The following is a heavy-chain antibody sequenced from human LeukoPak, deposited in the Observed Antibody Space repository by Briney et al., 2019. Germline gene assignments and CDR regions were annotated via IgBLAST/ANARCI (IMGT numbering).Heavy chain of an antibody. CDR3: ARQYSSGWYYFDY. CDR1: GGSISSYY. Sequence: PSETLSLTCTVSGGSISSYYWSWIRQPPGKGLEWIGYIYYSGSTNYNPSLKSRVTISVDTSKNQFSLKLSSVTAADTAVYYCARQYSSGWYYFDYWGQGTLVTVSS. J-gene: IGHJ4*02. V-gene: IGHV4-59*01. D-gene: IGHD6-19*01. CDR2: IYYSGST.